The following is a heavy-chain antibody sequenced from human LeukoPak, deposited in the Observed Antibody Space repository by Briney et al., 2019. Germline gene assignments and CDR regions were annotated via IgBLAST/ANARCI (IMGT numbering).Heavy chain of an antibody. D-gene: IGHD4-23*01. Sequence: PGRSLRLPCTTSGFIFGDYVMNWVRQAPGKGLEWVGLIRSKAYGGTTDYAASVKGRFNISRDDSKSIAYLQMNSLKTEDTAVYYCTRIVSGGNSGDWGQGTLVTVSS. V-gene: IGHV3-49*04. CDR2: IRSKAYGGTT. CDR3: TRIVSGGNSGD. J-gene: IGHJ4*02. CDR1: GFIFGDYV.